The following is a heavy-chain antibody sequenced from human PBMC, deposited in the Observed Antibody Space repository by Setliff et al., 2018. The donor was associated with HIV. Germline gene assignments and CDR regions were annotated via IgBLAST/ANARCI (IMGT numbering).Heavy chain of an antibody. Sequence: PGGSLRLSCAASGFTFDDYAMHWVRQAPGKGLEWVSGISWNSGSIGYADSVKGRFTISRDNAKNSLYLQMNSLRAEDTAVYYCARAPKYTSTWGVRTDNWFDPWGQGTLVTVSS. CDR3: ARAPKYTSTWGVRTDNWFDP. J-gene: IGHJ5*02. D-gene: IGHD6-13*01. V-gene: IGHV3-9*01. CDR2: ISWNSGSI. CDR1: GFTFDDYA.